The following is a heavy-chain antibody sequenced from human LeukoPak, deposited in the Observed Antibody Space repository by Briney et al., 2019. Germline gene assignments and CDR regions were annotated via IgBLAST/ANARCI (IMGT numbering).Heavy chain of an antibody. J-gene: IGHJ4*02. CDR1: GYSFSIYG. CDR2: ISASDGTT. D-gene: IGHD4-17*01. CDR3: ARCGAAVTTHFSH. Sequence: GASVQVSCKASGYSFSIYGITWARQAPGQGLEYLGWISASDGTTNYAQKVQDRLTMTTDTSTSTAYLELRSLRSEDTAVYYCARCGAAVTTHFSHWGQGTLVTVSS. V-gene: IGHV1-18*01.